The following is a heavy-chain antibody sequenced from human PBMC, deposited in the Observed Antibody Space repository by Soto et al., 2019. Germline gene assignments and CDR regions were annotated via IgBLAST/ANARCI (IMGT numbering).Heavy chain of an antibody. Sequence: QVQLVESGGGVVQPGTSLRLSCAASGFTFSRHGMHWVRQTPGKGLEWLAVILNDASGHWYADSVKGRFTISRDNFENTSYMQMNGLRLEDTAMYYCARDENYPDNGFDYWGQGTLVTVSS. J-gene: IGHJ4*02. CDR3: ARDENYPDNGFDY. CDR1: GFTFSRHG. CDR2: ILNDASGH. D-gene: IGHD1-7*01. V-gene: IGHV3-33*01.